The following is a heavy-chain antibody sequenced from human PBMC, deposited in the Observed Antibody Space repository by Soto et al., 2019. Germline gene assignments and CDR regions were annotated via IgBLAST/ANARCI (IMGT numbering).Heavy chain of an antibody. CDR2: ISGSGGST. J-gene: IGHJ5*02. CDR3: AKDGNQINYLPGYYRLGWFDT. CDR1: GFTFSSYA. Sequence: GSLRLSCAASGFTFSSYAMSWVRQAPGKGLEWVSAISGSGGSTYYADSVKGRFTISRDNSKNTLYLQMNSLRAEDTAVYYCAKDGNQINYLPGYYRLGWFDTWGQGTLFTVSS. V-gene: IGHV3-23*01. D-gene: IGHD3-9*01.